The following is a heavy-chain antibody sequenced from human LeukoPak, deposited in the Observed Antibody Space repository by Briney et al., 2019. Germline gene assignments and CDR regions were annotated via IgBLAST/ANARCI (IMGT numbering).Heavy chain of an antibody. V-gene: IGHV4-4*02. D-gene: IGHD3-16*02. CDR1: GGSISSSNW. Sequence: SGTLSLTCAVSGGSISSSNWWSWVRQPPGKGLEWIGEIYHSGSTNYNPSLKSRVTISVDKSKNQFSLKLSSVTAADTAVYYCARDWTPGTYYDYVWGSYRSDAFDIWGQGTMVTVSS. CDR3: ARDWTPGTYYDYVWGSYRSDAFDI. CDR2: IYHSGST. J-gene: IGHJ3*02.